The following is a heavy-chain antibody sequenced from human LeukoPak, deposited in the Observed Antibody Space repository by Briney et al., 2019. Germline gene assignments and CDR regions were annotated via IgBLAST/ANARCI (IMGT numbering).Heavy chain of an antibody. Sequence: ASVTLSFTASAYGFTINCNHRDRQAPGQGKEWMGMINPSGGSTTYAQKFQGRVTMTRDTPTSTAYMELSGLRSEDAAVYYCARGYYDIAPWGQGTLVTVSS. CDR2: INPSGGST. J-gene: IGHJ5*02. CDR3: ARGYYDIAP. D-gene: IGHD3-9*01. V-gene: IGHV1-46*01. CDR1: AYGFTINC.